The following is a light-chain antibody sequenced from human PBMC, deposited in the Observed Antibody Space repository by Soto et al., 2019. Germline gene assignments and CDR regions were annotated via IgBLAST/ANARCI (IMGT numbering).Light chain of an antibody. CDR2: VNSDGSH. CDR3: HNWCSGTHV. V-gene: IGLV4-69*01. Sequence: QLVLTQLPSASASLGASVKLTCTLSSGHSRYAITWHQQEAGKGPRYLMKVNSDGSHNKGDGIPDRFSGSSSGAERSLIISSLQSEDEADYYCHNWCSGTHVFGVGTKLTVL. CDR1: SGHSRYA. J-gene: IGLJ3*02.